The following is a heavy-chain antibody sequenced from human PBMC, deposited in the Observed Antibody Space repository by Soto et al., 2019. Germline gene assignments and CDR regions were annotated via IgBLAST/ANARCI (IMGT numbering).Heavy chain of an antibody. CDR2: IRSKAYGGTT. CDR3: TRESWGIAARRFDY. CDR1: GYTFGGYS. V-gene: IGHV3-49*03. J-gene: IGHJ4*02. D-gene: IGHD6-6*01. Sequence: GGSLILSCTSSGYTFGGYSMSWFRPAPRKGLEWVGFIRSKAYGGTTEHAASVKGRFTISRDDSKRIAYLQMNSLKTEDTAVYYCTRESWGIAARRFDYWGQGTLVTVSS.